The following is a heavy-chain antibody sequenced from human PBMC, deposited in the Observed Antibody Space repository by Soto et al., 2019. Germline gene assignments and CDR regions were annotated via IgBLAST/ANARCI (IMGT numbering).Heavy chain of an antibody. CDR2: INHSGST. V-gene: IGHV4-34*01. CDR3: ARRYSSSTGYYYYYGMDV. D-gene: IGHD6-6*01. Sequence: PSETLALTCAVYGGSFSGYYWSWIRQPPGKGLEWIGEINHSGSTNYNPSLKSRVTISVDTSKNQFSLKLSSVTAADTAMYYCARRYSSSTGYYYYYGMDVWGQGTTVTVSS. CDR1: GGSFSGYY. J-gene: IGHJ6*02.